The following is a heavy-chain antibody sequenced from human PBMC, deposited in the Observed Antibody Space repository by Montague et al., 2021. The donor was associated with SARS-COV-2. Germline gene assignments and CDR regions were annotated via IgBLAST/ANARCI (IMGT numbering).Heavy chain of an antibody. CDR2: KYYSGST. CDR1: GASISSRSYY. CDR3: ASRGSSVWGVTVSAELDY. Sequence: SETLSLTCTVSGASISSRSYYWCWIRQPPGKGLEWIGFKYYSGSTYYNPTLKSRVTISVDTSKNQFSLKLSSRTAADTAVYYCASRGSSVWGVTVSAELDYWGQGILVTVSS. D-gene: IGHD3-10*01. V-gene: IGHV4-39*01. J-gene: IGHJ4*02.